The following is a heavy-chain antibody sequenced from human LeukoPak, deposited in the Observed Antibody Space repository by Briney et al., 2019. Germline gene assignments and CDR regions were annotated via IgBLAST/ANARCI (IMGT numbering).Heavy chain of an antibody. CDR2: ISYDGSNK. V-gene: IGHV3-30*18. J-gene: IGHJ4*02. Sequence: GVSLRLSCAASGFTFSSYGMHWVRQAPGKGLEWVAVISYDGSNKYYADSVKGRFTISRDNSKNTLYLQMNSLRAEDTAVYYCAKVLSFYYGSGSPFDYWGQGTLVTVSS. D-gene: IGHD3-10*01. CDR1: GFTFSSYG. CDR3: AKVLSFYYGSGSPFDY.